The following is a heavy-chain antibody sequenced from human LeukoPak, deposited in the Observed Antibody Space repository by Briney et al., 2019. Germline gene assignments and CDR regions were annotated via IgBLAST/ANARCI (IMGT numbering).Heavy chain of an antibody. V-gene: IGHV3-66*01. Sequence: GGSLRLSCAASGFTVSSNYMSWVRQAPGKGLEWVSVIYSGGSTYYADSVKGRFTISRDNSKNTLYLQMNSLRPEDTAVYYCAKDRNVGLDAIDVWGQGTLVTVSS. J-gene: IGHJ3*01. CDR2: IYSGGST. CDR1: GFTVSSNY. D-gene: IGHD3-10*02. CDR3: AKDRNVGLDAIDV.